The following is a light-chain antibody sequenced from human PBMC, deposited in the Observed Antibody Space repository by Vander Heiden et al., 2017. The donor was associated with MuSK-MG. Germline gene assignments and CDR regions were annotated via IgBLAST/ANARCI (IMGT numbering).Light chain of an antibody. CDR1: QDVSGNQ. CDR2: GAS. Sequence: EIVLTQSPGTLSLSPGERATLSCRARQDVSGNQLAWYQQKPGQAPRVLIYGASTRATGIPDRFSGSGSGTDFTLTISRLEPEDFAVYYFQQSGTAKVFGGGTRVEIQ. V-gene: IGKV3-20*01. CDR3: QQSGTAKV. J-gene: IGKJ4*01.